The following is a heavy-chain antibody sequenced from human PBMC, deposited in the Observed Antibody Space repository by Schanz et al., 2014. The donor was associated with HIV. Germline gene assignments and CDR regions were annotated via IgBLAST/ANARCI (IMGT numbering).Heavy chain of an antibody. V-gene: IGHV3-23*01. J-gene: IGHJ4*02. Sequence: EVQLLDSGGGLVQPGGSLRVSCAASGFSFSRYAMNWVRQAPGKGLQWVSTISGSGDRTYYAESVRGRVTISRDNSKNSLYLQMSNLRAEDTAVYYCAKAEYDSSGNSQTHFDYWGQGTLVSVSS. CDR1: GFSFSRYA. CDR3: AKAEYDSSGNSQTHFDY. D-gene: IGHD3-22*01. CDR2: ISGSGDRT.